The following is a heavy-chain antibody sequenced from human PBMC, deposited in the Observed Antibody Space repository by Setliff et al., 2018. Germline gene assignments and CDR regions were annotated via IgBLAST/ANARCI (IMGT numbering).Heavy chain of an antibody. V-gene: IGHV3-15*01. Sequence: GSLRLSCAASGFTFSNAWVTWVRQAPGKGLEWVGRIKSKADGGTTDYVAPVKGRFTISRDDSKNTLFLQMNNLKIEDTAVYYCTTWPENGGYYYYYYMDVWGEGTTVTVSS. CDR1: GFTFSNAW. CDR3: TTWPENGGYYYYYYMDV. CDR2: IKSKADGGTT. D-gene: IGHD3-16*01. J-gene: IGHJ6*03.